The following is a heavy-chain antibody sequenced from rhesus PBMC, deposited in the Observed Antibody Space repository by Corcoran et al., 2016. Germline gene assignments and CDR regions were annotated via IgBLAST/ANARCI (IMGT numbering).Heavy chain of an antibody. CDR3: ARELYYYSDRFYGLDP. Sequence: QVQLQESGPGLVKPSETLSLTCAVSGYSISSGYGGSWIRQPPGKGLEWIGYIGGSSGTTNYNPSLKSRVTISKDTSKNQLSLKMRSVTAADTAVYYCARELYYYSDRFYGLDPWGQGVVVTVSS. V-gene: IGHV4-127*01. J-gene: IGHJ6*01. D-gene: IGHD3-16*01. CDR2: IGGSSGTT. CDR1: GYSISSGYG.